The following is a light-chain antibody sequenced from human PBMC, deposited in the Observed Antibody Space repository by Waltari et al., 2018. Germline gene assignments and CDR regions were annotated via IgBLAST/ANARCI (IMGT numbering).Light chain of an antibody. CDR3: QQRIDSFS. V-gene: IGKV3-11*01. Sequence: EIVLTQSPATQSLSPGERATLSCRASQSLSNLLAWYQQKPGQAPRLLIYDASNRATDTPARFSGSGSGTDFTLTISSLEPEDFAVYYCQQRIDSFSFGQGTKLQIK. J-gene: IGKJ2*03. CDR2: DAS. CDR1: QSLSNL.